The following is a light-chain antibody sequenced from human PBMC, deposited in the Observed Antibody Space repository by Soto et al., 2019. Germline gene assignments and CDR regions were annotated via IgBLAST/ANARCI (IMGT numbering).Light chain of an antibody. CDR1: SSDVGGHDY. J-gene: IGLJ2*01. V-gene: IGLV2-14*03. CDR3: SAHSDTSTLRVL. CDR2: YVS. Sequence: QSALTQPASVSGFPGQSITISCTGTSSDVGGHDYVSWYQQYPGKAPKLTILYVSDRPSGVSNRFSGSKSGNTAYLTISGLQAEDEADYYCSAHSDTSTLRVLFGGGTKLTVL.